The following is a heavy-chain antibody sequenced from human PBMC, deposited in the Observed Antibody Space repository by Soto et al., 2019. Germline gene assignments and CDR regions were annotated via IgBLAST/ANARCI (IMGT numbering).Heavy chain of an antibody. Sequence: SVKVSCKASGGTFSNYAFSWVRQAPGQGREWMGGVMPIFGTAKYAQKFQGRVTITADESTSTAYLGLSSLRSEHTAVYYCAREIFGVVISGGRNAFDFWGQGTMVT. V-gene: IGHV1-69*13. J-gene: IGHJ3*01. CDR2: VMPIFGTA. CDR1: GGTFSNYA. CDR3: AREIFGVVISGGRNAFDF. D-gene: IGHD3-3*01.